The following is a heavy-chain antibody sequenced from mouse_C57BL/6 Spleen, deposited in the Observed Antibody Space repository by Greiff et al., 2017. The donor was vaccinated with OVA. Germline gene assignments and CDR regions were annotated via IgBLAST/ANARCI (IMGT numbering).Heavy chain of an antibody. V-gene: IGHV1-54*01. CDR1: GYAFTNYL. D-gene: IGHD3-3*01. CDR3: ARKGPRGFDY. J-gene: IGHJ2*01. Sequence: QVQLKESGAELVRPGTSVKVSCKASGYAFTNYLIEWVKQRPGQGLEWIGVINPGSGGTNYNEKFKGKATLTADKSSSTAYMQLSSLTSEDSAVYFCARKGPRGFDYGGKGTTLTVSS. CDR2: INPGSGGT.